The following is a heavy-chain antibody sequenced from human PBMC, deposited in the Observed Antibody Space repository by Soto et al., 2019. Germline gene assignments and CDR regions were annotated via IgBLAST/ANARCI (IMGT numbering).Heavy chain of an antibody. V-gene: IGHV3-23*01. D-gene: IGHD3-3*01. CDR2: ISGSGFST. CDR3: AKLGQITIFGEGYDASDF. CDR1: GFTFSSYA. J-gene: IGHJ3*01. Sequence: VCLRLSCAASGFTFSSYAMSWVRQAPGKWLEWVSAISGSGFSTYYADSVKGRFTISRDNYKNTLYLQMNSLRAEDTAVYYCAKLGQITIFGEGYDASDFWGHGTLVTVSS.